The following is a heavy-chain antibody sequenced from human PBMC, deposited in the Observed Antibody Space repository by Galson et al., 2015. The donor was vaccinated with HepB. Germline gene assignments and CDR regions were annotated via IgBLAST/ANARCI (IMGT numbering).Heavy chain of an antibody. V-gene: IGHV1-18*04. Sequence: SVKVSCKASGYTFTSYGISWVRQAPGQGLEWMGWISAYNGNTNYAQKLQGRVTMTTDTSTSTAYMELRSLRSDDTAVYYCASTHYYDSSGYYVDYWGQGTLVTVSS. D-gene: IGHD3-22*01. J-gene: IGHJ4*02. CDR3: ASTHYYDSSGYYVDY. CDR1: GYTFTSYG. CDR2: ISAYNGNT.